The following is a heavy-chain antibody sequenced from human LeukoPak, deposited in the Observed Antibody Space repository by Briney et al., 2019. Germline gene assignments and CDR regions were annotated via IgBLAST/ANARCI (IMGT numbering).Heavy chain of an antibody. CDR2: IYYSGST. J-gene: IGHJ4*02. V-gene: IGHV4-31*03. Sequence: PSETLSLTCTVSGGSISSGGYYWSWLRQHPGKGLEWIGYIYYSGSTYYDPSLKSRVTIPVDTSKNQFSLKLSSVTAADTAVYYCARANPYYYDSSGYFDYWGQGTLVTVSS. CDR3: ARANPYYYDSSGYFDY. CDR1: GGSISSGGYY. D-gene: IGHD3-22*01.